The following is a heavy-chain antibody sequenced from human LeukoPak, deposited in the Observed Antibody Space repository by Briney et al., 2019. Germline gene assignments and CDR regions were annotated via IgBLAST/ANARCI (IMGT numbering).Heavy chain of an antibody. CDR3: ARDRSGSYYSYDY. J-gene: IGHJ4*02. Sequence: SETLSLTCTVSGYSISSGYYWGWIRQPPGKGLEWIGSIYHSGSTYYNPSPKSRVTISVDTSKNQFSLKLSSVTAADTAVYYCARDRSGSYYSYDYWGQGTLVTVSS. V-gene: IGHV4-38-2*02. CDR1: GYSISSGYY. D-gene: IGHD1-26*01. CDR2: IYHSGST.